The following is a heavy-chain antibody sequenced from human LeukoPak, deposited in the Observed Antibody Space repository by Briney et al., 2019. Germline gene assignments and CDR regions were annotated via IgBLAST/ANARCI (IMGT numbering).Heavy chain of an antibody. J-gene: IGHJ5*02. Sequence: QSGGSLRLSCAASGFTVSSNYMSWVRQAPGKGLEWVSVIYSCGSTYYADSVKGRFTISRDNSKNTLYLQMNSLRAEDTAVYYCARTGYCTGGSCYGGYFDPWGQGTLVSVSS. CDR1: GFTVSSNY. D-gene: IGHD2-15*01. V-gene: IGHV3-66*03. CDR2: IYSCGST. CDR3: ARTGYCTGGSCYGGYFDP.